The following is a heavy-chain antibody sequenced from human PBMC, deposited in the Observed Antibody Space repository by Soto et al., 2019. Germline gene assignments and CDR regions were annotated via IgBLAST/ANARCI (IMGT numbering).Heavy chain of an antibody. V-gene: IGHV3-23*01. Sequence: PGGSLRLSCAASGFTFSSYAMSWVRQASGKGLEWVSAISGSGGSTYYADSVKGRFTISRDNSKNTLYLQMNSLRAEDTAVYYCAKDIEISGIAVAGTDYWGQGTLVTSPQ. CDR1: GFTFSSYA. D-gene: IGHD6-19*01. CDR3: AKDIEISGIAVAGTDY. J-gene: IGHJ4*02. CDR2: ISGSGGST.